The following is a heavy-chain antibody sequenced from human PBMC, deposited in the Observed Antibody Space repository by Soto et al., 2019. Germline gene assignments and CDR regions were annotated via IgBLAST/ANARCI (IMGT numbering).Heavy chain of an antibody. V-gene: IGHV4-4*02. Sequence: QVHLQESGPGLVKPSGTLALTCAVSGGSISSDKWWTWVRQPPGKGLEWIGEISHRGSTNYSPSFKSRLSLSVGTTKTQFSLRLTSVTAADTAVYYCAAIPLTSGVVSGRFDPWGQGIMVTVS. CDR1: GGSISSDKW. D-gene: IGHD3-3*01. CDR3: AAIPLTSGVVSGRFDP. J-gene: IGHJ5*02. CDR2: ISHRGST.